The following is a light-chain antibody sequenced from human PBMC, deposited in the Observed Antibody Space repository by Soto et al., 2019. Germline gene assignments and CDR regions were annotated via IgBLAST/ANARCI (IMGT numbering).Light chain of an antibody. CDR2: EGS. V-gene: IGLV2-23*01. CDR3: CSYAGSSTSVV. CDR1: SSDVGSYNL. Sequence: QSALTQPASVSGSPGQSITISCTGTSSDVGSYNLVSWYQQHPGKAPKLMIYEGSKRPSGVSNRFSGSKSGNTASLTISGLQAEDXXDYYCCSYAGSSTSVVFGGGTKVTVL. J-gene: IGLJ2*01.